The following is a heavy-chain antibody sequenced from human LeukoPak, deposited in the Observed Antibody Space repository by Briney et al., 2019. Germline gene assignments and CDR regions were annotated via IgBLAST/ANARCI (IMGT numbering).Heavy chain of an antibody. Sequence: SETLSLTCNVSGDSISSYYWSWIRQPPGKGLEWIGYISNSGSTNYNPSLKSRVTISLDTSRNQFSLKLNSVTAADTAVYYCAKSNGYGLIDIWGQGTMVTVSS. D-gene: IGHD3-22*01. CDR3: AKSNGYGLIDI. V-gene: IGHV4-59*12. CDR2: ISNSGST. CDR1: GDSISSYY. J-gene: IGHJ3*02.